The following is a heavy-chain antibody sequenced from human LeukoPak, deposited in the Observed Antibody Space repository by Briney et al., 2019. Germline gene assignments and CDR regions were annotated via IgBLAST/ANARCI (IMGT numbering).Heavy chain of an antibody. CDR3: ARHRRYCSSTSCYAFDI. J-gene: IGHJ3*02. CDR1: GFSISSGYY. D-gene: IGHD2-2*01. CDR2: IYHSGST. V-gene: IGHV4-38-2*01. Sequence: SETLSLTCAVSGFSISSGYYWGWIRQPPGKGLEWIGSIYHSGSTYYNPSLKSRVTISVDTSKNQFSLKLSSVTAADTAVYYCARHRRYCSSTSCYAFDIWGQGTMVTVSS.